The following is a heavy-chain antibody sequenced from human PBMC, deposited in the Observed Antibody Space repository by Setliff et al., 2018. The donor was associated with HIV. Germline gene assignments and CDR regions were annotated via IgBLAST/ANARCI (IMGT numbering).Heavy chain of an antibody. CDR3: ARDGPLEGSYRYYYYYMDV. V-gene: IGHV4-59*11. D-gene: IGHD3-10*01. J-gene: IGHJ6*03. CDR2: IYYSGST. CDR1: GGSISSHY. Sequence: PSETLSLTCTVSGGSISSHYWSWIRQPPGKGLEWSGYIYYSGSTNYNPSLKSRVTISVDTSKNQFSLKLSSVTAADTAGYYCARDGPLEGSYRYYYYYMDVWGKGTTVTVS.